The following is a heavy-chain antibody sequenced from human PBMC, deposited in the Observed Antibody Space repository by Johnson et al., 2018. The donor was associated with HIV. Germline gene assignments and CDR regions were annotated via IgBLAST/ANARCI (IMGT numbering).Heavy chain of an antibody. CDR2: ISYDGSNK. D-gene: IGHD6-19*01. CDR1: GFTFSSYA. V-gene: IGHV3-30-3*01. CDR3: AGDSAYSSGWDSGAFDI. Sequence: QVQLVESGGGVVQPGRSLRLSCAASGFTFSSYAMHWVRQAPGKGLEWVAVISYDGSNKYYADSVKGRFTISRDNSKNTLYLQMNSLRAEDTAVYYCAGDSAYSSGWDSGAFDIWGQGTMVTVSS. J-gene: IGHJ3*02.